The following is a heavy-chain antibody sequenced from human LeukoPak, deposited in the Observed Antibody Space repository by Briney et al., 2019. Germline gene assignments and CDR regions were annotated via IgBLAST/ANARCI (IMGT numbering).Heavy chain of an antibody. CDR3: ARDEMGNYYDILTGYPNWFDP. V-gene: IGHV1-46*01. D-gene: IGHD3-9*01. J-gene: IGHJ5*02. CDR1: GYTFTSYY. CDR2: INPSGGST. Sequence: ASVKVSCKASGYTFTSYYMHWGRQAPGQGLGWMGIINPSGGSTSYAQKFQGRVTMTRDTSKSTVYMELSSLRSEDTVVYYCARDEMGNYYDILTGYPNWFDPWGQGTLVTVS.